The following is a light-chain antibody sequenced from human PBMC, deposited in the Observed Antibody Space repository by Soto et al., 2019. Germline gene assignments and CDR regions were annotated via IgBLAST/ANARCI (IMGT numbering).Light chain of an antibody. J-gene: IGKJ3*01. CDR1: QSVSSY. Sequence: IVLTQSPATLSLSPGERATLSCRASQSVSSYLAWYQQKPGQAPRLLIYDASNRATGIPARFSGSGSGTDFTLTISSLEPEDFAVYYCQQRSNWPPIFTFGPGT. CDR3: QQRSNWPPIFT. V-gene: IGKV3-11*01. CDR2: DAS.